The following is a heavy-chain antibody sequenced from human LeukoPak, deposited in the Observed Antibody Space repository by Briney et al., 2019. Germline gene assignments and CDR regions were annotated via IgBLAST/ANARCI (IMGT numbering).Heavy chain of an antibody. CDR1: GGSISSSSYY. V-gene: IGHV4-39*07. J-gene: IGHJ4*02. CDR3: ARGISGYYDSSGSGDY. CDR2: IYYSGST. D-gene: IGHD3-22*01. Sequence: SETLSLTCTVSGGSISSSSYYWGWIRQPPGKGLEWIGSIYYSGSTYYNPSLKSRVTISVDTSKNQFSLKLSSVTAADTAVYYCARGISGYYDSSGSGDYWGQGTLVTVSS.